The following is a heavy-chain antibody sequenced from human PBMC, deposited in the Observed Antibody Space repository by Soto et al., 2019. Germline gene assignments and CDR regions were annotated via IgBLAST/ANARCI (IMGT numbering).Heavy chain of an antibody. J-gene: IGHJ6*02. CDR2: IGTSGDT. V-gene: IGHV3-13*04. CDR3: KGDRYYSGGRSSSSRGMAF. D-gene: IGHD6-19*01. CDR1: GFSFSSFD. Sequence: DVQLVESGGGLVQPGGSLRLSCAASGFSFSSFDMHWVRQATGKGLEWVSTIGTSGDTYYSGSVKGRFTISRENDEKSLYLKRNSRGAGDTALYYCKGDRYYSGGRSSSSRGMAFWGQGTTVTVPS.